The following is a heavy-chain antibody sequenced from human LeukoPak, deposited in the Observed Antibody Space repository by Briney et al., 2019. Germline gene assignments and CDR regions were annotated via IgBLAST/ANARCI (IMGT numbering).Heavy chain of an antibody. Sequence: ASVKVSCKASGYTFTGYYMHWVRQAPGQGLEWMGWINPKSGGTNYAQKFQGRVTMTRDTSISTAYMELSRLRSDDTAVYYCTRAWGVAGTEGYWFDPWGQGTLVTVSS. CDR1: GYTFTGYY. CDR2: INPKSGGT. J-gene: IGHJ5*02. CDR3: TRAWGVAGTEGYWFDP. V-gene: IGHV1-2*02. D-gene: IGHD6-19*01.